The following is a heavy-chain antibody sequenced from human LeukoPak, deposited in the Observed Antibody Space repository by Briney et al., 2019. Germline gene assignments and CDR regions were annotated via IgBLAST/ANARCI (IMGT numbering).Heavy chain of an antibody. CDR2: IRSKANNYET. J-gene: IGHJ4*02. CDR1: GFSFSGSA. V-gene: IGHV3-73*01. CDR3: TRHVMGGDY. D-gene: IGHD1-26*01. Sequence: GGSLRLSCAASGFSFSGSAMHWVRQASGKGLEWVGRIRSKANNYETAYAASVRGRFTISRDDSKNMAYLQMNNLNTEDTAVYYCTRHVMGGDYWGQGTLVTVSS.